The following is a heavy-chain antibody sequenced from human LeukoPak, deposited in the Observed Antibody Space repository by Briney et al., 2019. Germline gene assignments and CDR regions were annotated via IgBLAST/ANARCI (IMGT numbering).Heavy chain of an antibody. CDR2: INSDGSST. CDR1: GSTFSTTW. J-gene: IGHJ6*02. Sequence: QPGWSLRLSCAASGSTFSTTWMHWVRQAPGQGLVWVSNINSDGSSTTYADSVKGRFTIPRDNTKNTLYLQMNSLRAEDTALYYCARDHYYTMDVWGQGTTVTVSS. CDR3: ARDHYYTMDV. V-gene: IGHV3-74*03.